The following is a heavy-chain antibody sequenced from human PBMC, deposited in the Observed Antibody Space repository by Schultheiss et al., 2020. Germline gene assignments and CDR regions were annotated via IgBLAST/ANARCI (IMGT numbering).Heavy chain of an antibody. D-gene: IGHD2-21*02. J-gene: IGHJ6*04. CDR1: GGTFSSYA. Sequence: SVKVSCKASGGTFSSYAISWVRQAPGQGLEWMGGIIPIFGTANYAQKFQGRVTMTTDTSTSTAYMELRSLRSDDTAVYYCAREGNVVVTAIAMHYYYYGMDVWGKGGTV. V-gene: IGHV1-69*05. CDR2: IIPIFGTA. CDR3: AREGNVVVTAIAMHYYYYGMDV.